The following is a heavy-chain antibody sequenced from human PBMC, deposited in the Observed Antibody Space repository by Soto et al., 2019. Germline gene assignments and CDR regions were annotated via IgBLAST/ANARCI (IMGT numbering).Heavy chain of an antibody. Sequence: EVQLLESGGGLVQPGGSLRLSCAASGFTFSNYAVTWVRQAPGKGLEWVSTISGSGGSTYYADSVKGRFTISRDNSKNTLYLXXXXXXXXXXXXXXXXXXXXXXXXXXXXWGQGTLVTVSS. CDR3: XXXXXXXXXXXXX. V-gene: IGHV3-23*01. CDR2: ISGSGGST. J-gene: IGHJ4*02. CDR1: GFTFSNYA.